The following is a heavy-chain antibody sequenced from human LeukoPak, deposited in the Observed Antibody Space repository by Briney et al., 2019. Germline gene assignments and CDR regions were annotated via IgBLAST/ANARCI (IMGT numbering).Heavy chain of an antibody. D-gene: IGHD6-19*01. V-gene: IGHV1-2*02. CDR2: IIPNGGGS. CDR1: GYTFTDYY. Sequence: ASVKVSCKASGYTFTDYYIHWVRQAPGQGLEWMGWIIPNGGGSSYAQNFQGRVTMTRDTSINTAYMDLNSLRSDDAAVYYCARDPPGDSGLDYWGQGTLVTVSS. J-gene: IGHJ4*02. CDR3: ARDPPGDSGLDY.